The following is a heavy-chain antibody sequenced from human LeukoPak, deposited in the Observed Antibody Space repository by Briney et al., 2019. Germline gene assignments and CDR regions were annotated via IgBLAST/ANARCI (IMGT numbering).Heavy chain of an antibody. V-gene: IGHV3-64*01. Sequence: GGSLRLSCAASGFTFSSYAMHWVRQAPGKGLEYVSAISSNGGSTYYANSVKGRFTISRDNSKNTLYLQMGSLRAEDMAVYYCARAGYDFWSGYSNRPPFGNWFDPWGQGTLVTVSS. CDR3: ARAGYDFWSGYSNRPPFGNWFDP. CDR1: GFTFSSYA. CDR2: ISSNGGST. J-gene: IGHJ5*02. D-gene: IGHD3-3*01.